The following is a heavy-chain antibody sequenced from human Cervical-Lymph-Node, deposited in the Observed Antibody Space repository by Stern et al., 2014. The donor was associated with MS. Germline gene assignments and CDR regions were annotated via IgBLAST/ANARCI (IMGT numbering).Heavy chain of an antibody. J-gene: IGHJ4*02. V-gene: IGHV2-70*01. CDR2: LDWDDDK. CDR3: ARIRDYYDSSGYYFDY. D-gene: IGHD3-22*01. Sequence: SGPALGKPTQTLTLTCTFSGFSLSTSGMCVSWIRQPPGKALQWLALLDWDDDKYYSTSLKTRLTISKDTSKNQVVLTMTNMDPVDTATYYCARIRDYYDSSGYYFDYWGQGTLVTVSS. CDR1: GFSLSTSGMC.